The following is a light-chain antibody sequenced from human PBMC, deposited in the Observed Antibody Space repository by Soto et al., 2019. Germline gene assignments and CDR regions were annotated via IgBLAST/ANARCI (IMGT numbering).Light chain of an antibody. Sequence: DIQMTQSPSTLSASVGDRVAITCRASQSISSWLAWYQQKPGKAPNLLIYKASSLESGVPSRFSGSGTGTEFTLTISSLQPDDFATYYCQQYSNYPWTFGQGTKVEIK. V-gene: IGKV1-5*03. CDR1: QSISSW. J-gene: IGKJ1*01. CDR3: QQYSNYPWT. CDR2: KAS.